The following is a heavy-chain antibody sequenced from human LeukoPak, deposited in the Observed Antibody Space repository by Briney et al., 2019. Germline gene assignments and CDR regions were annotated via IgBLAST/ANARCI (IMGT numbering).Heavy chain of an antibody. D-gene: IGHD3-22*01. Sequence: ASVKVSCKASGYTFTGYFMHWVRQAPGQGLEWMGWINPKSGATNYAQKFQGRVAMTRDTSISTAYTELSSLRSDDTAVFYCARDVTRGYYDSTVPWGQGTLVTVSS. V-gene: IGHV1-2*02. J-gene: IGHJ5*02. CDR2: INPKSGAT. CDR3: ARDVTRGYYDSTVP. CDR1: GYTFTGYF.